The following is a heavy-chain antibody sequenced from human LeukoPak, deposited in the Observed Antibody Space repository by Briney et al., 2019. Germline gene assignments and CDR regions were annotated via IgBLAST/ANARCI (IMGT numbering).Heavy chain of an antibody. D-gene: IGHD4-17*01. Sequence: GRSLRLSCAASGFTFSNYEMNWVRQAPGKGLEWISYISSSGTTIYYADSVKGRFTISRDNAKNSLYLQMNSLRAEDTAVYYCARARGDYGECFDYWGQGTLVTVSS. V-gene: IGHV3-48*03. J-gene: IGHJ4*02. CDR2: ISSSGTTI. CDR3: ARARGDYGECFDY. CDR1: GFTFSNYE.